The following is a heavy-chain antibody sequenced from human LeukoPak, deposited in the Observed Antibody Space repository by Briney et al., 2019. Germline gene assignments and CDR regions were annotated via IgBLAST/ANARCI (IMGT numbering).Heavy chain of an antibody. D-gene: IGHD2-2*01. J-gene: IGHJ5*02. Sequence: SETLSLTCTVSGYSISSGYYWGWIRQPPGKGLEWIGRIYTSGSTNYNPSLKSRVTMSVDTSKNQFSLKLSSVTAADTAVYYCARDQGYCSSTSCSSNWFDPWGQGTLVTVSS. V-gene: IGHV4-38-2*02. CDR1: GYSISSGYY. CDR3: ARDQGYCSSTSCSSNWFDP. CDR2: IYTSGST.